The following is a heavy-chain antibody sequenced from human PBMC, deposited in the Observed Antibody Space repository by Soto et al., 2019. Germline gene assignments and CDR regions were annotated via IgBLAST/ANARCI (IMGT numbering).Heavy chain of an antibody. CDR3: ARHGCSSTSCPNDY. CDR2: IYYSGST. D-gene: IGHD2-2*01. J-gene: IGHJ4*02. Sequence: QLQLQESGPGLVKPSETLSLTCTVSGGSISSSSYYWGWIRQPPGKGLEWIGSIYYSGSTYYNPSLKSRVTXXVXTXXNQLSLKLSSVTAADTAVYYCARHGCSSTSCPNDYWGQGTLVTVSS. V-gene: IGHV4-39*01. CDR1: GGSISSSSYY.